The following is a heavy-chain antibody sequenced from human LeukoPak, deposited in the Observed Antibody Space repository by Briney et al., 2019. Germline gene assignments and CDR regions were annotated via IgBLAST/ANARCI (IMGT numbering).Heavy chain of an antibody. CDR2: ISHDGRTK. Sequence: PGGSLRLSCVVSGFNFDNFAMHRVHQPLGKGLEWVAVISHDGRTKYYADSMKGRITISRDNSKNTLFLQMNNLRSEDTAVYFCARPSPPGDGYNPPDHWGQGTLVTVSS. CDR3: ARPSPPGDGYNPPDH. J-gene: IGHJ4*02. V-gene: IGHV3-30*04. D-gene: IGHD5-24*01. CDR1: GFNFDNFA.